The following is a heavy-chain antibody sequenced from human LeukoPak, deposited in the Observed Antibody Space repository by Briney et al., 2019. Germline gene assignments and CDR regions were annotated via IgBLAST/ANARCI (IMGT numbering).Heavy chain of an antibody. CDR1: GPSITSYY. J-gene: IGHJ4*02. V-gene: IGHV4-59*01. CDR2: IYSSGST. Sequence: SETLSLTCTASGPSITSYYWTWFRQPPGKGLEWIGHIYSSGSTNYNPSLKSRVTISVDTSKNQFSLKLSSVTAADTAVYYCARGARGSDYWGQGTLVTVSS. D-gene: IGHD3-10*01. CDR3: ARGARGSDY.